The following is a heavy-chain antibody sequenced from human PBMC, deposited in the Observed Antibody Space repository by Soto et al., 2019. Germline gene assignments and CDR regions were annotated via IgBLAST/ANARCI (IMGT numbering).Heavy chain of an antibody. CDR3: ARDRDCSGGSCYSAYYGMDV. J-gene: IGHJ6*02. CDR2: IWYDGSNK. D-gene: IGHD2-15*01. V-gene: IGHV3-33*01. CDR1: GFTFSSYG. Sequence: VESGGGVVQPGRSLRLSCAASGFTFSSYGMHWVRQAPGKGLEWVAVIWYDGSNKYYADSVKGRFTISRDNSKNTLYLQMNSLRAEDTAVYYCARDRDCSGGSCYSAYYGMDVWGQGTTVTVSS.